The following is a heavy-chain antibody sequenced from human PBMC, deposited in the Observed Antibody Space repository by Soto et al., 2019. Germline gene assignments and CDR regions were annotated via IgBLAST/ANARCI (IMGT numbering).Heavy chain of an antibody. CDR1: GDSMSSSDYY. CDR2: IYYSGST. Sequence: SDTLYLTCAVSGDSMSSSDYYWGWIRQPPGKGLEWIGSIYYSGSTYYNPSLQSRVAISVDTSKNQFSLKLKSVTAADTAIYYCARRTVNIRTFYSGLKTHCFDYWGQGAPVTVSS. D-gene: IGHD6-19*01. J-gene: IGHJ4*02. V-gene: IGHV4-39*01. CDR3: ARRTVNIRTFYSGLKTHCFDY.